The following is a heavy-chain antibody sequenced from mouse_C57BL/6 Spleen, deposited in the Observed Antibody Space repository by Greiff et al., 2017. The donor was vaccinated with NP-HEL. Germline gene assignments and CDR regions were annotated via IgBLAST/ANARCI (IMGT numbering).Heavy chain of an antibody. CDR2: INYDGSST. J-gene: IGHJ3*01. D-gene: IGHD1-1*01. V-gene: IGHV5-16*01. CDR1: GFTFSDYY. Sequence: DVKLVESEGGLVQPGSSMKLSCTASGFTFSDYYMAWVRQVPEKGLEWVANINYDGSSTYYLDSLKSRFIISRDNAKNILYLQMSSLKSEDTATYYCARGRYYGSSAWFAYWGQGTLVTVSA. CDR3: ARGRYYGSSAWFAY.